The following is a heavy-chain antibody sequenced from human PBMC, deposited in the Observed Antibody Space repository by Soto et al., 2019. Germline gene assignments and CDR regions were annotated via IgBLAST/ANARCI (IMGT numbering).Heavy chain of an antibody. CDR2: ISGSGGST. CDR3: AKIGSAYCSGGSCYPYYGMDV. V-gene: IGHV3-23*01. Sequence: PGGSLRLSCAASGFTFSSYAMSWVRQAPGKGLEWVSAISGSGGSTYYADSVKGRFTISRDNSKNTLYLQMNSLRAEDTAVYYCAKIGSAYCSGGSCYPYYGMDVWGQGTTVTVS. CDR1: GFTFSSYA. J-gene: IGHJ6*02. D-gene: IGHD2-15*01.